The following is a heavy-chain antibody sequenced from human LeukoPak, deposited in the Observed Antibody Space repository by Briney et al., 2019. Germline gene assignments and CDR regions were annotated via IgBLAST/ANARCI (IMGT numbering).Heavy chain of an antibody. D-gene: IGHD2-15*01. J-gene: IGHJ4*02. CDR2: IYPGDSDT. Sequence: GESLKISCKGSGYSFTSYWIGWVRQMPGKGLEWMGIIYPGDSDTRYSPSFQGQVTISADKSISTAYLQWSSLKASDTAMYYCVIPSGYCSGGSCYEDGFDYWGQGTLVTVSS. CDR1: GYSFTSYW. V-gene: IGHV5-51*01. CDR3: VIPSGYCSGGSCYEDGFDY.